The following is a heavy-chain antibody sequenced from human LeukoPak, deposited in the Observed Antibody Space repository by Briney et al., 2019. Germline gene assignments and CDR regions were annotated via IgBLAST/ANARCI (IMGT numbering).Heavy chain of an antibody. Sequence: GASVKVSCKASGYTFTGYYMHWVRQAPGQGLEWMGRINPNSGGTNYAQKFQGRVTMTRDTSISTAYMELSRLRSDDTAVYYCARVRYGYDFAPYYMDVWGKGTTVTVSS. CDR2: INPNSGGT. D-gene: IGHD5-12*01. J-gene: IGHJ6*03. CDR3: ARVRYGYDFAPYYMDV. V-gene: IGHV1-2*06. CDR1: GYTFTGYY.